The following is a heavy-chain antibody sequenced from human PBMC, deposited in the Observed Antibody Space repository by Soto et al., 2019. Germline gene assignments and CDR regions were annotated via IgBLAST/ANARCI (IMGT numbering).Heavy chain of an antibody. CDR2: IDGDGGST. J-gene: IGHJ6*02. Sequence: GGSLRLSCAASGFTFSSYWMHWVRQVPGKGLVRVSRIDGDGGSTNYADSVKGRFTISRDNAKNTLYLQMNSLRAEDTAVYYCARDGSWRGSSWYRDYYYAMDVWGQGTTVTVSS. D-gene: IGHD6-13*01. V-gene: IGHV3-74*01. CDR1: GFTFSSYW. CDR3: ARDGSWRGSSWYRDYYYAMDV.